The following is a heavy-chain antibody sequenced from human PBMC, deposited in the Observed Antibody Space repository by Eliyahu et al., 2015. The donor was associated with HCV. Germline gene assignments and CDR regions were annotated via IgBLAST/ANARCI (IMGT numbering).Heavy chain of an antibody. CDR1: GASLSRPGYF. CDR2: MHPTGQS. Sequence: QVQLQESGPGLVKPSQTLSLTCTVSGASLSRPGYFYNWIRQHPVRGLEWLGFMHPTGQSSYNPSLGGRVVISLDKSNNVMSLTLTSVTAADTALYYCARAPFWSNSKYYFDFWGQGALVAVSS. V-gene: IGHV4-31*03. D-gene: IGHD3-3*01. J-gene: IGHJ4*02. CDR3: ARAPFWSNSKYYFDF.